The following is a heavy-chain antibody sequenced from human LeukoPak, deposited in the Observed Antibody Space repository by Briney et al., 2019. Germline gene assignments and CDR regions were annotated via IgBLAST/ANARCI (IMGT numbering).Heavy chain of an antibody. CDR1: GFTFSRSW. D-gene: IGHD3-9*01. CDR2: INTGGSST. Sequence: GGSLRLSCAASGFTFSRSWMHWVRQAPGKGLVWVSRINTGGSSTNYADSVKGRFTISRDNAKNMLYLQMNSLRVEDTAVYYCAREAYDILTGYQSTLFDYWGQGTLVSVSS. CDR3: AREAYDILTGYQSTLFDY. V-gene: IGHV3-74*01. J-gene: IGHJ4*02.